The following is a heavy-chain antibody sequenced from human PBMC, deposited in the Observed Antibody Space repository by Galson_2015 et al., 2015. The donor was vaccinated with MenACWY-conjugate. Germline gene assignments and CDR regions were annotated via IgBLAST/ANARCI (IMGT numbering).Heavy chain of an antibody. CDR1: GFSLSTNNMG. D-gene: IGHD3-10*01. J-gene: IGHJ3*01. Sequence: PALVKPTQTLTLPCTFSGFSLSTNNMGVGWIRQPPGKALEWLALIYWDDEKHYNPSLKSRLTITKDTSKNQVVLTLTNMDPVDTGTYYCAHRRHCGLREKPDAFDVWGQGTLVTVSS. CDR2: IYWDDEK. V-gene: IGHV2-5*02. CDR3: AHRRHCGLREKPDAFDV.